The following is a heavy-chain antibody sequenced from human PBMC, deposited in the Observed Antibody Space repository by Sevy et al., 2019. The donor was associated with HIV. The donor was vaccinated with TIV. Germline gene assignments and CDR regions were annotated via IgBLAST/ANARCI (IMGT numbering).Heavy chain of an antibody. CDR1: GFTFSSYS. Sequence: GGSLRLSCAASGFTFSSYSMNWVRQAPGKGLEWVSYISSSSSTIYYADSVKGRFTISRDNAKNSLYLQMNSLRDEDTAVYYCARWAAGGNSYYFDYWVQGTLVTVSS. D-gene: IGHD2-21*02. J-gene: IGHJ4*02. V-gene: IGHV3-48*02. CDR2: ISSSSSTI. CDR3: ARWAAGGNSYYFDY.